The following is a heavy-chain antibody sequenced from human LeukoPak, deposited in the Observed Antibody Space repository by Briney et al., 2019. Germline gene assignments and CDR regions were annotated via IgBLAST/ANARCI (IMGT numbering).Heavy chain of an antibody. V-gene: IGHV3-21*01. CDR2: ISSSSSYI. CDR3: AREPERSTGLYSDAFDM. J-gene: IGHJ3*02. CDR1: GFTFSSYT. Sequence: GGSLRLSCAASGFTFSSYTMNWVRQAPGKGLEWVSSISSSSSYIYYADSVKGRFTISRDNAKNSLFLQMNSLRVDDTAVYYCAREPERSTGLYSDAFDMWGQGTMVTVSS. D-gene: IGHD6-19*01.